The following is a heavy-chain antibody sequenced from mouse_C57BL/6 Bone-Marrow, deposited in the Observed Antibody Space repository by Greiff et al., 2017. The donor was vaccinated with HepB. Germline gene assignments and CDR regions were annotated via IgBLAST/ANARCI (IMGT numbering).Heavy chain of an antibody. CDR1: GFSINSDCY. CDR2: TFYSGIT. CDR3: ARDRYYGSSSYAMDY. Sequence: EVQGVESGPSLVRPSQTLSLTCTVTGFSINSDCYWIWIRQFPGNKLEYIGYTFYSGITYYNPSLESRTYITRDTSKNQFSLKLSSVTTEDTATYYCARDRYYGSSSYAMDYWGQGTSVTVSS. V-gene: IGHV3-3*01. D-gene: IGHD1-1*01. J-gene: IGHJ4*01.